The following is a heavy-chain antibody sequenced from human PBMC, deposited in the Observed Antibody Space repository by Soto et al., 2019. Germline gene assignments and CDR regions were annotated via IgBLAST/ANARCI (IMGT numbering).Heavy chain of an antibody. CDR3: ARDGYSGYDFWDYFDY. Sequence: QVQLVQSGAEVKKPGASVKVSCKASGYTFTSYGISWVRQAPGQGLEWMGWISAYNGNTNYAQKLQGRVTMTTDTSTRTAYMELRRLRSDDTAVYYCARDGYSGYDFWDYFDYWGQGTLVTVSS. V-gene: IGHV1-18*01. CDR2: ISAYNGNT. D-gene: IGHD5-12*01. J-gene: IGHJ4*02. CDR1: GYTFTSYG.